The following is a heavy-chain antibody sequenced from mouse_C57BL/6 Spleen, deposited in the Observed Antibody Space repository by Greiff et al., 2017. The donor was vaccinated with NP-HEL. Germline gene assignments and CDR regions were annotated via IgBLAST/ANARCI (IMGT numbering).Heavy chain of an antibody. CDR2: IYPGDGDT. Sequence: QVQLKESGAELVKPGASVKISCKASGYAFSSYWMNWVKQRPGKGLEWIGQIYPGDGDTNYNGKFKGKATLTADKSSSTAYMQLSSLTSEDSAVYFCARDPYYYGSSHYFDDWGQGTTLTVSS. CDR3: ARDPYYYGSSHYFDD. CDR1: GYAFSSYW. V-gene: IGHV1-80*01. D-gene: IGHD1-1*01. J-gene: IGHJ2*01.